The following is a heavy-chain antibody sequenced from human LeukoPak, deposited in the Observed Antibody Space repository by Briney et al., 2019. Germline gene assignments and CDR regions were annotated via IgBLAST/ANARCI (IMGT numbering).Heavy chain of an antibody. D-gene: IGHD6-19*01. J-gene: IGHJ6*03. Sequence: GGSLRLSCAASGFTFSSYSMNWVRQAPGKGLEWVSSISSSSSYIYYADSVKGRFTISRDNAKNSLYLQMNSLRAEDTAVYYCAKDGTGWYRYYYYMDVWGKGTTVTVSS. CDR1: GFTFSSYS. V-gene: IGHV3-21*01. CDR3: AKDGTGWYRYYYYMDV. CDR2: ISSSSSYI.